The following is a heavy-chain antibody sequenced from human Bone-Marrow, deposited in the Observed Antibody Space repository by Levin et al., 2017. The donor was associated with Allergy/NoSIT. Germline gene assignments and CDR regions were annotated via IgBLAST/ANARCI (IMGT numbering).Heavy chain of an antibody. Sequence: GGSLRLSCAASGFTFSSQTIHWVRQAPGKGLEWVAVLSSDGSNKHYADSVKGRVTISRDNSNNTLLLQMNNLRPEDTAVYFCAREQSGSFFLGHYGMDVWGQGTTVTVSS. CDR3: AREQSGSFFLGHYGMDV. CDR2: LSSDGSNK. CDR1: GFTFSSQT. J-gene: IGHJ6*02. V-gene: IGHV3-30*04. D-gene: IGHD1-26*01.